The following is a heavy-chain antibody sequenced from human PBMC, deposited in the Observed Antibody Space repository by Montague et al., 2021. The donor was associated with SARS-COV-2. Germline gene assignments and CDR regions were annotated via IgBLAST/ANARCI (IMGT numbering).Heavy chain of an antibody. CDR3: ARQEYYYDSSGYGRMDWFDP. CDR1: GGSINSSNW. CDR2: IFHSGSL. Sequence: SETLSLTCAVSGGSINSSNWWSWVRQPPGKGLEWIGEIFHSGSLNYNPSFYSRVTISVDKFRNQFSLKLTFVTAADTAVYYCARQEYYYDSSGYGRMDWFDPWGQGTLVTVSS. J-gene: IGHJ5*02. V-gene: IGHV4-4*02. D-gene: IGHD3-22*01.